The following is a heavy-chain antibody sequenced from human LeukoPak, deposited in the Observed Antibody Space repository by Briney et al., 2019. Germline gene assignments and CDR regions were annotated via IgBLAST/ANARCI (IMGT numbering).Heavy chain of an antibody. V-gene: IGHV3-9*01. J-gene: IGHJ4*02. CDR2: IRWNSGSI. CDR3: AKVIGYAESGYLTSAVDY. Sequence: GGSLRLSCAASGFTFDDYAMHWVRQAPGKGLEWVSGIRWNSGSIGYADSVKGRFTISRDNAKNSLYLQMNSLRAEDTALYYCAKVIGYAESGYLTSAVDYWGQGTLVTVSS. D-gene: IGHD3-22*01. CDR1: GFTFDDYA.